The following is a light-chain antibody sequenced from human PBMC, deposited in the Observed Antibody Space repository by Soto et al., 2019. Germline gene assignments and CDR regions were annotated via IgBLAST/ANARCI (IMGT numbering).Light chain of an antibody. CDR2: DGS. J-gene: IGKJ3*01. Sequence: EIVLTQSPATLSLSPGERATLSCRASQSVSGYLAWYQQKPGQAPRLLIYDGSHRAAGIPSRFSGSGSGTDFTLTISGLEPEDFAVYYCQQRSNWLISFGPGTNVDIK. CDR3: QQRSNWLIS. V-gene: IGKV3-11*01. CDR1: QSVSGY.